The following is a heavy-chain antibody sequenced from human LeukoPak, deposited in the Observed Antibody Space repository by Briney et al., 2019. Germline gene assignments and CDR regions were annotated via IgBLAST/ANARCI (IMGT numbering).Heavy chain of an antibody. J-gene: IGHJ5*02. CDR3: ARGYFPYCSGGSCYHSAWFDP. CDR2: ISPYNDNT. CDR1: GYTFNSYG. D-gene: IGHD2-15*01. V-gene: IGHV1-18*01. Sequence: ASVKVSCKASGYTFNSYGISWVRQAPGQGLEWMGWISPYNDNTNYAQRLQGRVSMTTDTSTSTAYMELRSLRSDDTAVYYCARGYFPYCSGGSCYHSAWFDPWGQGTLVTVSS.